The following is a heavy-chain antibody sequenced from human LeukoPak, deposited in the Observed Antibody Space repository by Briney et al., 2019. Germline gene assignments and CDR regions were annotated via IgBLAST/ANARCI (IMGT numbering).Heavy chain of an antibody. CDR3: SAIGSYRGGDYYYYYMDV. V-gene: IGHV4-59*01. CDR1: GGSISSYY. D-gene: IGHD1-26*01. J-gene: IGHJ6*03. CDR2: IYYSGST. Sequence: PSETLSLTCTVSGGSISSYYWSWIRQPPGKGLEWIGYIYYSGSTNYNPSLKSRVTISVDTSKNQFSLKLSSVTAADTAVYYCSAIGSYRGGDYYYYYMDVWGKGTTVTISS.